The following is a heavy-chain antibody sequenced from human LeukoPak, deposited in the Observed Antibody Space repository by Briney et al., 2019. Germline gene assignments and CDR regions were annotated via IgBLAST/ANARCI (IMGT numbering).Heavy chain of an antibody. Sequence: SETLSLTCSVSGYSISSGFYWGWIRQPPGKGLEWIGSMFHSGSTYYNRSLKSRVTISVDTSKKQFSLRLSSVTAADTAVYYCARVVLGYCSGGSCNWFDPWGQGTLVTVSS. CDR1: GYSISSGFY. CDR2: MFHSGST. CDR3: ARVVLGYCSGGSCNWFDP. J-gene: IGHJ5*02. V-gene: IGHV4-38-2*02. D-gene: IGHD2-15*01.